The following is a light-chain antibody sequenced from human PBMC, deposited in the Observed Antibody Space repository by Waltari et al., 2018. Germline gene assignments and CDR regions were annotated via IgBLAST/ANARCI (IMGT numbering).Light chain of an antibody. CDR3: QSGDSSGVGV. Sequence: SYELTQPPSVSVSPGQTARITCSGDALAKQNDHWYQQKPGQVPVLVLYRDSERPSGNPERFSGSSSGTTVTLTIRGVQAEDEADYYCQSGDSSGVGVFGGGTKLTVL. V-gene: IGLV3-25*03. CDR2: RDS. J-gene: IGLJ3*02. CDR1: ALAKQN.